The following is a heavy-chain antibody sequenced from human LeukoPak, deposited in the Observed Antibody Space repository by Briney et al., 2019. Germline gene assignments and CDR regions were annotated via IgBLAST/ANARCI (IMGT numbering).Heavy chain of an antibody. Sequence: GASVKVSCKVSGYTLTELSMHWVRQAPGKGLEWMGGFDPEDGETTYAQKFQGRVTMTEDTSTDTAYMELSSLRPEDTAVYYCASNFGVVIEDAFDIWGQGTMVTVSS. D-gene: IGHD3-3*01. J-gene: IGHJ3*02. CDR2: FDPEDGET. CDR1: GYTLTELS. CDR3: ASNFGVVIEDAFDI. V-gene: IGHV1-24*01.